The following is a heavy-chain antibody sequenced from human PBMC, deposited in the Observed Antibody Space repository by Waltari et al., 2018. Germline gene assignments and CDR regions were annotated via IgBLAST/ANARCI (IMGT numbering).Heavy chain of an antibody. J-gene: IGHJ6*02. CDR1: GYTFTSYG. CDR3: ARDKNGGLWSGYYTRYYYYYGMDV. Sequence: QVQLVQSGAEVKKPGASVKVSCKASGYTFTSYGISWVRQAPGQGLEWMGWISAYNGNTNQAQKLQGRVTMTTDTSTSTAYMELRSLRSDDTAVYYCARDKNGGLWSGYYTRYYYYYGMDVWGQGTTVTVSS. V-gene: IGHV1-18*01. D-gene: IGHD3-3*01. CDR2: ISAYNGNT.